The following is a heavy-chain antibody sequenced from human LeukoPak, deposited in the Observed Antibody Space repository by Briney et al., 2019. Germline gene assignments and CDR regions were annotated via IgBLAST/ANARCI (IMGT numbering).Heavy chain of an antibody. D-gene: IGHD5-12*01. CDR3: AKVTGVATMGYYYYYMDV. V-gene: IGHV3-53*01. Sequence: GGSLRLSCAASGFTVSNNYMNWVRQAPGKGLEWASVIYSGGSTYYADSVKGRFTISRDNSKNTLSLQMNSLRAEDTAVYYCAKVTGVATMGYYYYYMDVWGKGTTVTVSS. J-gene: IGHJ6*03. CDR2: IYSGGST. CDR1: GFTVSNNY.